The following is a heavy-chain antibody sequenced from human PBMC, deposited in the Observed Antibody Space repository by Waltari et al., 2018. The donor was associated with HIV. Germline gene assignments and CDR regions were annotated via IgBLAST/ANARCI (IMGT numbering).Heavy chain of an antibody. CDR1: GGSISSSSYY. Sequence: QLQLQESGPGLLNPSETRSLTCTVPGGSISSSSYYWGWIRQPPGKGLEWIGGIYSSGSTNYNPSLKRRVTKSVDTSKNQVSLKLSSVTAAATAVYYCARRGYYYGSGIYDHDPWGQGTLVTVSS. CDR3: ARRGYYYGSGIYDHDP. CDR2: IYSSGST. D-gene: IGHD3-10*01. J-gene: IGHJ5*02. V-gene: IGHV4-39*01.